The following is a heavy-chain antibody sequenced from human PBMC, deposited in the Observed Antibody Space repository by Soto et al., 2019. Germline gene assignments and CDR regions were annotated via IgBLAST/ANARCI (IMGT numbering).Heavy chain of an antibody. J-gene: IGHJ4*02. D-gene: IGHD6-6*01. CDR3: ANPAHDGSSFPLDY. Sequence: GGSLRLSCAASGFTFSSYAMSWVRQAPGKGLEWVSAISGSGGSTYYADSVKGRFTISRDNSKNTLYLQMNSLRAEDTAVYYCANPAHDGSSFPLDYWGQGTLVTVSS. V-gene: IGHV3-23*01. CDR1: GFTFSSYA. CDR2: ISGSGGST.